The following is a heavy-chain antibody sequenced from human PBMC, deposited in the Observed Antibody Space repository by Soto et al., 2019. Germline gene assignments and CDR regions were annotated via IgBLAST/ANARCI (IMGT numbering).Heavy chain of an antibody. CDR2: ISAYNGNT. D-gene: IGHD3-3*01. Sequence: ASVKVSCKASGYTFTSYGISWVRQAPGQGLEWMGWISAYNGNTNYAQKLQGRVTMTTDTSTSTAYMELRSLRSDDTAVYYCARYEYYDFWSGYYNHYFDYWGQGTLVTVSS. CDR1: GYTFTSYG. J-gene: IGHJ4*02. V-gene: IGHV1-18*01. CDR3: ARYEYYDFWSGYYNHYFDY.